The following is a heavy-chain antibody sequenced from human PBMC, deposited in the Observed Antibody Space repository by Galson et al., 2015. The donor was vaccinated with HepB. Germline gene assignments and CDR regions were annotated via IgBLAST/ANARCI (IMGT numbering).Heavy chain of an antibody. D-gene: IGHD3-22*01. V-gene: IGHV5-51*03. CDR3: ARSWIVVDVESGAFDI. CDR2: IYPGDSDT. Sequence: QSGAEVKKPGESLKISCKGSGYSFSSYWIGWVRQMPGEGLEWMGIIYPGDSDTRYSPSFQGQVTISADKSISTAYLQWSSLKASDTAMYYCARSWIVVDVESGAFDIWGQGTMVTVSS. CDR1: GYSFSSYW. J-gene: IGHJ3*02.